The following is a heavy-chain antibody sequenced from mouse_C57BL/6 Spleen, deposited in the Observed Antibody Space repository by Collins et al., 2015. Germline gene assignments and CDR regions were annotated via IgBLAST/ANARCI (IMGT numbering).Heavy chain of an antibody. CDR1: GYTFTDYY. D-gene: IGHD1-1*01. CDR3: ATSFITTPHFDY. V-gene: IGHV1-26*01. CDR2: INPNNGGT. J-gene: IGHJ2*01. Sequence: EVQLQQSGPELVKPGASVKISCKASGYTFTDYYMNWVKQSHGKSLEWIGDINPNNGGTSYNQKFKGKATLTVDKSSSTAYMELRSLTSEDSAVYYCATSFITTPHFDYWGQGTTLTVSS.